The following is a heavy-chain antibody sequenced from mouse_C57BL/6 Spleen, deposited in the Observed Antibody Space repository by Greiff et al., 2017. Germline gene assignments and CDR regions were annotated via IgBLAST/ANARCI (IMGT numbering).Heavy chain of an antibody. D-gene: IGHD2-3*01. V-gene: IGHV1-82*01. J-gene: IGHJ2*01. Sequence: QVQLQQSGPELVKPGASVKISCKASGYAFSSSWMNWVKQRPGKGLEWIGRIYPGDGDTNYNGNVKGKATLTADKSSSTAYMQISSLTSEDSAVYFCARVFYDGYPFYFCGWGHGPTLTVSS. CDR1: GYAFSSSW. CDR2: IYPGDGDT. CDR3: ARVFYDGYPFYFCG.